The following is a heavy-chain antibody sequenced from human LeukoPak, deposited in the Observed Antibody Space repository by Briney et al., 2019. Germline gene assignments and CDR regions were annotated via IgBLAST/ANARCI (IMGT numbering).Heavy chain of an antibody. V-gene: IGHV1-69*13. CDR3: ARNPRIPSVQLERLVEYYFDY. Sequence: GASVKVSCKASGGTFSSYAISWVRQAPGQGLEWMGGIIPIFGTANYAQKFQGRVTITADESTSTAYMELSSLRSEDTAVYYCARNPRIPSVQLERLVEYYFDYWGQGTLVTVSS. D-gene: IGHD1-1*01. J-gene: IGHJ4*02. CDR1: GGTFSSYA. CDR2: IIPIFGTA.